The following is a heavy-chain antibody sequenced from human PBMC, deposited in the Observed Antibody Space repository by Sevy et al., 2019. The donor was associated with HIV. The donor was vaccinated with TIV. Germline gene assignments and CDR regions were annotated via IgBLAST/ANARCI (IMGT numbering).Heavy chain of an antibody. CDR2: IYYSGST. CDR3: ARGVEGVVPSPIIGLGPWAKYWSFDL. Sequence: SETLSLTCTVSGGSISSYYWSWIRQPPGKGLEWIGYIYYSGSTNYNPSLKSRVTISVDTSKNQFSLKLHSVTAADTALYFCARGVEGVVPSPIIGLGPWAKYWSFDLWGRGTLVTVSS. J-gene: IGHJ2*01. CDR1: GGSISSYY. D-gene: IGHD2-2*02. V-gene: IGHV4-59*12.